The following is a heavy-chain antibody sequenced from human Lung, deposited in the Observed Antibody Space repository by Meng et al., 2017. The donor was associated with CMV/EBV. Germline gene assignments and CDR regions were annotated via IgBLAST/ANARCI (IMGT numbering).Heavy chain of an antibody. CDR2: INYNPANA. CDR1: GYTFTSYA. J-gene: IGHJ4*02. CDR3: ERGDYYGCSGLDY. V-gene: IGHV7-4-1*01. D-gene: IGHD3-22*01. Sequence: QVQLVQSGSELKQPGASVRCSCTASGYTFTSYAMKWVQQSPVQVLEWMGCINYNPANATCFTGLTVRVVFSLDSSTCTAFVEIHGVDAADNDVDTCERGDYYGCSGLDYWGQGTLVTVSS.